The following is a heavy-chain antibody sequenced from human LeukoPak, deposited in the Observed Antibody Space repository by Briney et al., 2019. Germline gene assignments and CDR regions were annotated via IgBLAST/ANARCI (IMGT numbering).Heavy chain of an antibody. J-gene: IGHJ6*03. D-gene: IGHD2-2*01. V-gene: IGHV3-64*01. Sequence: PGGSLRLSCAASGFTFSSYAMHWVRQAPGKGLEYVSAISSNGGSTYYANSVKGRFTISRDNSKNTLYLQMGSLRAEDMAVYYCARGYCSSISCSYYMDVWGKGTTVTVSS. CDR3: ARGYCSSISCSYYMDV. CDR1: GFTFSSYA. CDR2: ISSNGGST.